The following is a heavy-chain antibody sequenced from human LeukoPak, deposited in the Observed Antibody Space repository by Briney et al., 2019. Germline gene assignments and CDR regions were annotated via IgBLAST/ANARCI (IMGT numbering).Heavy chain of an antibody. CDR2: ISYDGSNK. D-gene: IGHD2-15*01. CDR3: AREVEGAFDI. CDR1: GFIFSNYA. Sequence: QTGGSLRLSCAASGFIFSNYAMHWVRQAPSKGLEWVAVISYDGSNKYADSVKGRFTISRDNSKNTLYLEMNSLRPEDTAVYYCAREVEGAFDIWGQGTMVTVSS. V-gene: IGHV3-30*04. J-gene: IGHJ3*02.